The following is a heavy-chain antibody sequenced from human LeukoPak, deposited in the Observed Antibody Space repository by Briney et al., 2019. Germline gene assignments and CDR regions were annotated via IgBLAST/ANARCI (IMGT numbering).Heavy chain of an antibody. CDR2: INPNSGGT. J-gene: IGHJ4*02. CDR1: GYTFTGYY. V-gene: IGHV1-2*02. D-gene: IGHD3-22*01. Sequence: GASVKVSCKASGYTFTGYYMHWVRQAPGQGLEWMGWINPNSGGTNYAQKFQGRVTMTRDTSISTAYMELSRLRSDDTAVYYCARVRDYYDSSGYYIDYWGQGTLVPVSS. CDR3: ARVRDYYDSSGYYIDY.